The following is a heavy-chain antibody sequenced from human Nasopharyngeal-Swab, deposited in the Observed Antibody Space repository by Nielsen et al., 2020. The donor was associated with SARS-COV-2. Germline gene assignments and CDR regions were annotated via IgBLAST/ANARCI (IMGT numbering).Heavy chain of an antibody. CDR1: GFTFSSYG. V-gene: IGHV3-30*03. CDR2: ISYDGSNK. Sequence: GGSLRLSCAASGFTFSSYGMHWVRQAPGKGLEWVAVISYDGSNKYYADSVKGRFTISRDNSKNTLYLQMNSLRAEDTAVYYCARDPSSSWLYDAFDIWGQGTMATVSS. J-gene: IGHJ3*02. CDR3: ARDPSSSWLYDAFDI. D-gene: IGHD6-13*01.